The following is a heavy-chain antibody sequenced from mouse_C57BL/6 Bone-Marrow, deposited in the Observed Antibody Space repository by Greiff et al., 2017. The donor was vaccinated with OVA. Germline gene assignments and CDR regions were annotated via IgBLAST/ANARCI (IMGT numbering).Heavy chain of an antibody. Sequence: QVQLQQPGAELVRPGSSVKLSCKASGYTFTSYWMDWVKQRPGQGLEWIGNIYPSDSETHYNQKFKDKATLTVDKSSSTAYMQLSSLTSEDSAVYYCARRGYYYGSSYAMDYWGQGTSVTVSS. D-gene: IGHD1-1*01. J-gene: IGHJ4*01. CDR1: GYTFTSYW. V-gene: IGHV1-61*01. CDR2: IYPSDSET. CDR3: ARRGYYYGSSYAMDY.